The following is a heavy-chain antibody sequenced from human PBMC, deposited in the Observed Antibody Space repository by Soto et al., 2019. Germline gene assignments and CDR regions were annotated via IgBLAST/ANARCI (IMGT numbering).Heavy chain of an antibody. CDR1: GFTFSTCA. Sequence: EVQMLESGGGLVQPGGSLTLSCAASGFTFSTCAMSWVRQAPGKGLEWVSSIGDNGLSEYYADSVKGRFTISRDNSKNTLYLQMNRLRGDDTAVYYCATYRQTAVTSEFWGQGVLVTVSS. CDR2: IGDNGLSE. CDR3: ATYRQTAVTSEF. D-gene: IGHD4-17*01. J-gene: IGHJ4*02. V-gene: IGHV3-23*01.